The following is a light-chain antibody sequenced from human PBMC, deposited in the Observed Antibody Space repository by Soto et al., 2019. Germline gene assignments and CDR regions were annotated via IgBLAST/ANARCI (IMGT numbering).Light chain of an antibody. CDR1: HSVSVKSNY. CDR3: QHYGRSWT. V-gene: IGKV3-20*01. Sequence: ETVLTQSPGTLSLSPGERATLSCRASHSVSVKSNYLAWYQQKPGQSPRLLIYGASNRATAIPDRFIGSGSGTDFTLTINKLEPEDFAVYYCQHYGRSWTFGQGTKVEVK. CDR2: GAS. J-gene: IGKJ1*01.